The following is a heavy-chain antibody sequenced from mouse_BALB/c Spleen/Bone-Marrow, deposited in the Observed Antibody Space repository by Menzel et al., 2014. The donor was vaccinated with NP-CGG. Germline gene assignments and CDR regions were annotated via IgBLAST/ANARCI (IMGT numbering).Heavy chain of an antibody. Sequence: EVQGVESGGGLVQPGGSLKLSCAASGFDFSRYWMSWVRQAPGKGLEWIGEINPDSSTINYTPSLKDKFIISRDNAKNTLYLQRIKVRSEDTALYYCARLGYYRYFDYWGQGTTLTVSS. CDR3: ARLGYYRYFDY. CDR1: GFDFSRYW. V-gene: IGHV4-1*02. D-gene: IGHD2-3*01. CDR2: INPDSSTI. J-gene: IGHJ2*01.